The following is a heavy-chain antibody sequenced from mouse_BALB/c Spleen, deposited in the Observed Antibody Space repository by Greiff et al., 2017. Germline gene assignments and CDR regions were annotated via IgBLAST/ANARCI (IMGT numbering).Heavy chain of an antibody. J-gene: IGHJ2*01. D-gene: IGHD1-2*01. CDR2: ILPGSGST. CDR3: ARRELLRLLDY. V-gene: IGHV1-9*01. CDR1: GYTFSSYW. Sequence: QVQLKQSGAELMKPGASVKISCKATGYTFSSYWIEWVKQRPGHGLEWIGEILPGSGSTNYNEKFKGKATFTADTSSNTAYMQLSSLTSEDSAVYYCARRELLRLLDYWGQGTTLTVSS.